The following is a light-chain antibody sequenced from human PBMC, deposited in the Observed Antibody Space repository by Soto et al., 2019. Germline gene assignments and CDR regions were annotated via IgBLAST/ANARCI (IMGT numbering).Light chain of an antibody. CDR1: SSDVGGYNY. Sequence: QSALTQPPSASGSPGQSVTISCTGTSSDVGGYNYVSWHQQHPGKAPKLMIYEVSKRPSGVPDRSSGSKSGNTASLTVSGLQAEDEADYYCSSYAGSNNYVVFGGGTKLTVL. J-gene: IGLJ2*01. CDR3: SSYAGSNNYVV. V-gene: IGLV2-8*01. CDR2: EVS.